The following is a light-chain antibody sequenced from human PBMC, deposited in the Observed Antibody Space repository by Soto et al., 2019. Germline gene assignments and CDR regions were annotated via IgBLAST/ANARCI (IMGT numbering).Light chain of an antibody. CDR3: QQYKSYPWT. CDR1: QSISSR. J-gene: IGKJ1*01. Sequence: DIQMTQSPSTLSASVGDRATITCRASQSISSRLAWYQQKPGKAPKLLIYKASSLESGVPSRFSGSGSGTEFTLTISSLQHDDFASYYCQQYKSYPWTFGQGTKVEIK. V-gene: IGKV1-5*03. CDR2: KAS.